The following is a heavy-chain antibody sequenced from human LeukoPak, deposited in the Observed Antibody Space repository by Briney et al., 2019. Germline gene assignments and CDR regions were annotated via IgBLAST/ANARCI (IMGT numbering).Heavy chain of an antibody. CDR2: INHSGST. Sequence: PSGTLSLTCAVSGGSISSSNWWSWVRQPPGKGLEWIGEINHSGSTKYNPSLKSRVTISVDTSKNQSSLKLSSVTAADTAMYYCAIFSGNYDLNNWFDPWGQGTLVTVSS. J-gene: IGHJ5*02. CDR1: GGSISSSNW. D-gene: IGHD1-26*01. V-gene: IGHV4-4*02. CDR3: AIFSGNYDLNNWFDP.